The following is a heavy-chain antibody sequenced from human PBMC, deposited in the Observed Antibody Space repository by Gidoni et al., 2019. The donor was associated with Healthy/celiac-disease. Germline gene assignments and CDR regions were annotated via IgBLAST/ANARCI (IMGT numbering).Heavy chain of an antibody. CDR3: VSGWYYFDY. D-gene: IGHD6-19*01. CDR2: ISGSGGST. Sequence: EVQLLESGGGLVQTGGSLRLSCAASGFTISIYAMSWVRQAPGKGLECVSAISGSGGSTYYADSGKGRFTISRDNSKNTLYLQMNSLRAEDTAVYYCVSGWYYFDYWGQGTLVTVSS. CDR1: GFTISIYA. V-gene: IGHV3-23*01. J-gene: IGHJ4*02.